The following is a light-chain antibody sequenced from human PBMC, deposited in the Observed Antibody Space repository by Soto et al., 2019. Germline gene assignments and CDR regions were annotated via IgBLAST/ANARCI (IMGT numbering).Light chain of an antibody. Sequence: EIVLTQSPGTLSLSPGERATLSCRASQSVSSSYLAWYQQKPGQAPRLLISSASSRATDFPDRFSVSGSGTDVTLTISRLEPEDVAVYYCQQYGGSSLTFGVGTKVEI. J-gene: IGKJ4*01. CDR3: QQYGGSSLT. CDR1: QSVSSSY. CDR2: SAS. V-gene: IGKV3-20*01.